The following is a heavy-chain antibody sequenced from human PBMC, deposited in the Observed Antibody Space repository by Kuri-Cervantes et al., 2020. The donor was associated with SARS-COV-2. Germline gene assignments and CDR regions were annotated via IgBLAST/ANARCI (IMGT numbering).Heavy chain of an antibody. Sequence: GESLKISCAASGFTFSSYWMHWVRQAPGKGLEWVAVISYDGSNKYYADSVKGRFTISRDNSKNTLYLQMNSLRAEDTAVYYCARAGGGSYYGWFDPWGQGTLVTVSS. CDR3: ARAGGGSYYGWFDP. J-gene: IGHJ5*02. CDR1: GFTFSSYW. D-gene: IGHD1-26*01. V-gene: IGHV3-30-3*01. CDR2: ISYDGSNK.